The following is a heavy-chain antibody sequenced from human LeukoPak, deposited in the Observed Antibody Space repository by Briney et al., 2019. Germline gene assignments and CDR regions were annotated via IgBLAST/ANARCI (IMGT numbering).Heavy chain of an antibody. CDR1: GFTFSSYA. V-gene: IGHV3-23*01. J-gene: IGHJ4*02. Sequence: PGGSLRLSCAASGFTFSSYAMSWVRQAPGKRLEWVSAISGSGGSTYYADSVKGRFTISRDNSKNTLYLQMNSLRAEDTAVYYCAKDYYYDSSGYIFDYWGQGTLVTVSS. D-gene: IGHD3-22*01. CDR2: ISGSGGST. CDR3: AKDYYYDSSGYIFDY.